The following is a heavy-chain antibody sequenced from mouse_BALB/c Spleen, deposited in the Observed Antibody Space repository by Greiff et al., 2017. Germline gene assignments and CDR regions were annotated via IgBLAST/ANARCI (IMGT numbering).Heavy chain of an antibody. V-gene: IGHV1-4*01. CDR3: AREYYGSSYEGWFAD. CDR1: GYTFTSYT. Sequence: QVQLQQSGAELARPGASVKMSCKASGYTFTSYTMHWVKQRPGQGLEWIGYINPSSGYTNYNQKFKDKATLTADKSSSTAYMQLSSLTSEDSAVYYCAREYYGSSYEGWFADWGQGTLVTVSA. D-gene: IGHD1-1*01. J-gene: IGHJ3*01. CDR2: INPSSGYT.